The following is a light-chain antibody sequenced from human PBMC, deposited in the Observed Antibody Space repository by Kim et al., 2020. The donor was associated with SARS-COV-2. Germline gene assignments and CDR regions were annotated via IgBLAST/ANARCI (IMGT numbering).Light chain of an antibody. V-gene: IGLV3-27*01. CDR1: VLAKKY. J-gene: IGLJ3*02. Sequence: SYELTQPSSVSVSPGQTTRITCSGDVLAKKYGRWFQQKPGQAPVLLIYKDSERPSGIPERFSGSSSGTTVTLTISGAEVEDEADYYCYSATDNNWLFGGGTKLTVL. CDR3: YSATDNNWL. CDR2: KDS.